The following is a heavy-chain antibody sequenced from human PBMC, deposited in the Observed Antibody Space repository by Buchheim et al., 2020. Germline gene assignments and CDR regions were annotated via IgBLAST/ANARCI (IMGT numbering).Heavy chain of an antibody. D-gene: IGHD3-22*01. Sequence: QVQLQESGPGLVKTSQTLSLTCTVSGGSISSGDYYWSWIRQPPGKGLEWIGYIYYSGSTYYYQSLKSRVTISVATSKNQFSLELSSVTAADTAVYYCARGGYDSSGYYKNEYFQHWGQGTL. V-gene: IGHV4-30-4*01. CDR2: IYYSGST. CDR3: ARGGYDSSGYYKNEYFQH. J-gene: IGHJ1*01. CDR1: GGSISSGDYY.